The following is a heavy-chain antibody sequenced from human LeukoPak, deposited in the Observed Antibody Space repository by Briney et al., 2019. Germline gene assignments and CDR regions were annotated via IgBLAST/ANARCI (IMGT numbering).Heavy chain of an antibody. CDR3: ARGSSSSWYLFGY. D-gene: IGHD6-13*01. CDR1: GYTFTGYY. Sequence: ASVKVSCKASGYTFTGYYMHWVRQAPGQGLEWMGWINPNSGGTTYAQKFQGRVTMTRDTSISTAYMELSRLRSDDTAVYYCARGSSSSWYLFGYWGQGTLVTVSS. V-gene: IGHV1-2*02. CDR2: INPNSGGT. J-gene: IGHJ4*02.